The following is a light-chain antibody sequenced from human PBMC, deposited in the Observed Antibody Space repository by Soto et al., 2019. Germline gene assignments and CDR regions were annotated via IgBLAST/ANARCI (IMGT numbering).Light chain of an antibody. CDR3: QSFDSSLADDV. V-gene: IGLV1-40*01. CDR1: SSNIGAGYD. Sequence: QSVLTQPPSVSGAPGQRVTISCTWSSSNIGAGYDVHWYQQLPGTAPKLLIYRNDNRPSGVPDRFSGSKSGTSASLAITGLQAEDEADYYCQSFDSSLADDVFGTGTKLTVL. J-gene: IGLJ1*01. CDR2: RND.